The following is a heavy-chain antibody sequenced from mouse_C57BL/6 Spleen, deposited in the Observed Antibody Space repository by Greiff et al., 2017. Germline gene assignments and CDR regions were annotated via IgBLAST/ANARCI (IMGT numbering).Heavy chain of an antibody. J-gene: IGHJ2*01. CDR1: GYTFTSYW. V-gene: IGHV1-53*01. CDR2: INPSNGGT. CDR3: ARGGYEGSFYYFDY. Sequence: QVQLQQPGTELVKPGASVKLSCKASGYTFTSYWMHWVKQRPGQGLEWIGNINPSNGGTNYNEKFKSKATLTVDKSSSTAYMQLSSLTSEDSAVDYCARGGYEGSFYYFDYWGQGTTLTVSS. D-gene: IGHD2-2*01.